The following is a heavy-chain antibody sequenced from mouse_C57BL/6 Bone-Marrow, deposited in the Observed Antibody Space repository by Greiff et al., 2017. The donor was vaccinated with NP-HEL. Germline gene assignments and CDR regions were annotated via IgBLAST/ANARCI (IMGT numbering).Heavy chain of an antibody. V-gene: IGHV1-19*01. D-gene: IGHD2-1*01. CDR1: GYTFTDYY. CDR2: INPYNGGT. CDR3: ARLTIYYGNYETWYFDV. J-gene: IGHJ1*03. Sequence: EVQLQQSGPVLVKPGASVKMSCKASGYTFTDYYMNWVKQSHGKSLEWIGVINPYNGGTSYNQKFKGKATLTVDKSSSTAYMELNSLTSEDSAVYYCARLTIYYGNYETWYFDVWGTGTTVTVSS.